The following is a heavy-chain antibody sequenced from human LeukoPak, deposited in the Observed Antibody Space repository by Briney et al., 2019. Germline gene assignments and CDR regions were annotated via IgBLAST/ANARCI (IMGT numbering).Heavy chain of an antibody. D-gene: IGHD5-18*01. J-gene: IGHJ4*02. Sequence: ASVKVSCKASGYIFTSYHMHWVRQAPGQGLEWMGVINPSGDTTNYAQKFQGRVTMTRDTSTTTVYTELSSLRSEDTAVYYCAKDLLGNRGYGPPDSWGQGTLVTVSS. V-gene: IGHV1-46*01. CDR2: INPSGDTT. CDR1: GYIFTSYH. CDR3: AKDLLGNRGYGPPDS.